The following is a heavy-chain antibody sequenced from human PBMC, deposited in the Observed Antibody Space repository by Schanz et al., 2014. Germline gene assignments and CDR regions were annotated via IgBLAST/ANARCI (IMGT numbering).Heavy chain of an antibody. CDR1: GFIFSNSW. J-gene: IGHJ4*02. CDR3: AKAGSGWSTAGYYY. D-gene: IGHD6-19*01. CDR2: ISFDGRNT. Sequence: VQLVESGGGLVQPGGSLRLSCAASGFIFSNSWMSWVRQAPGKGLEWVGFISFDGRNTGYAHSVKGRFTISRENSKSILYLQMNSLRAEDTAVYYCAKAGSGWSTAGYYYWGQGTLVAVSS. V-gene: IGHV3-30*18.